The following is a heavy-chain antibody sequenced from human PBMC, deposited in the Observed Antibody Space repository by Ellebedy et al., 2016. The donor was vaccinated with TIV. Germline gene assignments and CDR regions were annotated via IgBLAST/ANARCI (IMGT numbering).Heavy chain of an antibody. CDR1: GGSLSSGDSF. V-gene: IGHV4-61*02. CDR3: ARGNRVDY. Sequence: SETLSLTXSVSGGSLSSGDSFWTWIRQPAGKGLEWIGRIYSGGSTNYTPSLKSRVTMSIDTAKNQFSLKLSSVTAADTAVYYCARGNRVDYWGQGTLVTVSS. J-gene: IGHJ4*02. CDR2: IYSGGST. D-gene: IGHD2/OR15-2a*01.